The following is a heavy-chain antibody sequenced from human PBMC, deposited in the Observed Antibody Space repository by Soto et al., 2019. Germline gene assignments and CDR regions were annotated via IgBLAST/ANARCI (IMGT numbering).Heavy chain of an antibody. CDR1: EFAFSDYA. D-gene: IGHD5-12*01. CDR3: AKEYSASASYFDY. J-gene: IGHJ4*02. V-gene: IGHV3-23*01. CDR2: LSDSGGST. Sequence: GGSLRLSGGASEFAFSDYAMNWGRQSPGKGLEWISFLSDSGGSTYYADSVKGRFTISRDNSQNTLYLQMNSLRADDTAVYFCAKEYSASASYFDYWGQGTMVTVSS.